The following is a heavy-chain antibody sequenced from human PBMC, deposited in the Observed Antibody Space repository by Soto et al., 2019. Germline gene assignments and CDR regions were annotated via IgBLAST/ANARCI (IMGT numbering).Heavy chain of an antibody. Sequence: QLQLQESGSGLVKPSQTLSLTCAVSGGSISSGGYSWSWIRQPPGKGLEWIGYIYHSGSTYYNPSLKIRATISVARSRNQFSLKLSSVTAAATAVYSWAGGPVVARNYWGQGTLVTVSS. D-gene: IGHD2-15*01. J-gene: IGHJ4*02. V-gene: IGHV4-30-2*01. CDR2: IYHSGST. CDR3: AGGPVVARNY. CDR1: GGSISSGGYS.